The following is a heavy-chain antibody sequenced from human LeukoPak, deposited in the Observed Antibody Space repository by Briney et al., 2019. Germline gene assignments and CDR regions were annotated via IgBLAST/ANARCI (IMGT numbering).Heavy chain of an antibody. CDR2: IYYSGST. J-gene: IGHJ4*02. D-gene: IGHD3-3*01. CDR1: GGSISSSSYY. Sequence: PSETLSLTCTVSGGSISSSSYYWGWIRQPPGKGLEWIGSIYYSGSTYYNPSLKSRVTISVDTSKNQFSLKLSSVTAADTAVYYCARELGYDFWSGYYTDYWGQGTLVTVSS. CDR3: ARELGYDFWSGYYTDY. V-gene: IGHV4-39*02.